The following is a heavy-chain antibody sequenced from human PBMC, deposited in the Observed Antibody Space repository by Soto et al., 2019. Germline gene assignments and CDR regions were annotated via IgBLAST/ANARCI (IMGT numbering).Heavy chain of an antibody. D-gene: IGHD4-17*01. J-gene: IGHJ4*02. CDR1: GFTFSSYD. CDR2: ISYDGSNK. Sequence: GGSLRLSCAASGFTFSSYDMNWVRQAPGKGLEWVAVISYDGSNKYYADSVKGRFTITRDNYKNTLYLQMNSLRAEYTAVYYCARDTGRQLRPWYYFDYWGQGTLVTVSS. V-gene: IGHV3-30*04. CDR3: ARDTGRQLRPWYYFDY.